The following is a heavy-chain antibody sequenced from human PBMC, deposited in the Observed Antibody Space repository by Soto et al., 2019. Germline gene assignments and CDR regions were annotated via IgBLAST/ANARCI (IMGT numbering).Heavy chain of an antibody. V-gene: IGHV1-69*13. CDR2: NIPIFGTA. CDR3: ARDLRYCSSTSCYSYYYYGMDV. Sequence: SVKVSCKASGGTFSSYAISWVRQAPGQGLEWMGGNIPIFGTANYAQKFQGRVTITADESTSTAYMELSSLRSEDTAVYYCARDLRYCSSTSCYSYYYYGMDVWGQGTTVTVSS. J-gene: IGHJ6*02. CDR1: GGTFSSYA. D-gene: IGHD2-2*01.